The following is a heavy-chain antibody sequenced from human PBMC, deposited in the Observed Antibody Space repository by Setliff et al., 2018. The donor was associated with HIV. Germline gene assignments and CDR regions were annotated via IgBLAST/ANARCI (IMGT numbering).Heavy chain of an antibody. CDR3: ARWVDDNSEGSYYHYMDV. CDR1: GYTFTSYG. V-gene: IGHV1-18*01. CDR2: ISGYNGWT. Sequence: GASVKVSCKASGYTFTSYGVSWVRQAPGQGLEWMGLISGYNGWTKYPQKFQGGVTMTTDTSTSTVYMELTSLTSDDTAVYYCARWVDDNSEGSYYHYMDVWGNGASVTVSS. D-gene: IGHD6-25*01. J-gene: IGHJ6*03.